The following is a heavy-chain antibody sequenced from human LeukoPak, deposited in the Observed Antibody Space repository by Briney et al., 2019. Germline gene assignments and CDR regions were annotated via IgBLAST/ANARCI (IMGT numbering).Heavy chain of an antibody. CDR3: AKSGYNRFDY. J-gene: IGHJ4*02. V-gene: IGHV3-30*04. CDR2: ISYDGSNE. Sequence: GGSLRLSCAASGFTFSSYVMHWVRQAPGKGLEWVAIISYDGSNEYYADSVKGRFTISRDNSKNTLYLQMNSLRAEDTAVYYCAKSGYNRFDYWGQGTLVTVSS. CDR1: GFTFSSYV. D-gene: IGHD5-24*01.